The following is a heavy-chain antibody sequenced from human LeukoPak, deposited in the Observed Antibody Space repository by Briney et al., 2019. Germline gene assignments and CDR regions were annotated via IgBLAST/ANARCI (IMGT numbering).Heavy chain of an antibody. J-gene: IGHJ4*02. D-gene: IGHD6-6*01. Sequence: SGTLSLTCTVSGGSISSHYWSWIRQPPGKGLEWIGYIYYSGSTNYNPSLKSRVTISVDTSKNQFSLKLSSVTAADTAVYYCARGGAAPGPWVYWGQGTLVTVSS. CDR3: ARGGAAPGPWVY. V-gene: IGHV4-59*11. CDR2: IYYSGST. CDR1: GGSISSHY.